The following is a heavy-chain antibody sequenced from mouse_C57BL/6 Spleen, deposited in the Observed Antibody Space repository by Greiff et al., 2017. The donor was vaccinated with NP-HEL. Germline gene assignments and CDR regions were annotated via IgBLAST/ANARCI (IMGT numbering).Heavy chain of an antibody. J-gene: IGHJ1*03. CDR1: GFTFSDYG. D-gene: IGHD2-3*01. CDR3: ARPYDYSYFDV. V-gene: IGHV5-17*01. CDR2: ISSGSSTI. Sequence: EVKLMESGGGLVKPGGSLKLSCAASGFTFSDYGMHWVRQAPEKGLEWVAYISSGSSTIYYADTVKGRFTISRDNAKNTLFLQMTSLRSEDTAMYYCARPYDYSYFDVWGTGTTVTVSS.